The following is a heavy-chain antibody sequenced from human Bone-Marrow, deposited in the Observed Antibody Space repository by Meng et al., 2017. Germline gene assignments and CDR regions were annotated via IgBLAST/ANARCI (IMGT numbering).Heavy chain of an antibody. Sequence: QVHRLQSGSELRKPGASVKVSCKASGYTLTSYAINWLRQAPGQGLEWMGWINTKTGNPTYAQGFTGRLVFSLDTSVSTAYLQISGLKADDTAVYYCTRDGYSDCSRTSCFDYWGQGTLVTVSS. D-gene: IGHD2-2*01. V-gene: IGHV7-4-1*02. CDR3: TRDGYSDCSRTSCFDY. J-gene: IGHJ4*02. CDR1: GYTLTSYA. CDR2: INTKTGNP.